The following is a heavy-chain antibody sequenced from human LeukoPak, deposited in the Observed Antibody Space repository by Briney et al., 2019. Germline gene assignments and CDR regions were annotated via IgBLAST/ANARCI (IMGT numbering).Heavy chain of an antibody. V-gene: IGHV3-23*01. CDR2: ISGSGGST. J-gene: IGHJ3*02. D-gene: IGHD2-15*01. CDR1: GFTFSSYA. CDR3: YSTLVVVAATAAFDI. Sequence: GGSLRLSCAASGFTFSSYAMIWVRQAPGKGLEWVSAISGSGGSTYYADSVKGRFTISRDNSKNTLYLQMNSLRAEDTAVYYCYSTLVVVAATAAFDIWGQGTMVTVSS.